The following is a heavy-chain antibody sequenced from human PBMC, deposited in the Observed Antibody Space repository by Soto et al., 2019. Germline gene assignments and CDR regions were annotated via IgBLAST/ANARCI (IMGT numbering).Heavy chain of an antibody. V-gene: IGHV3-74*01. CDR3: ASSYYYGSKTSFDI. D-gene: IGHD3-10*01. CDR1: GFTFSSYW. Sequence: GGSLRLSCAASGFTFSSYWMHWVRQAPGKGLVWVSRINSDGSSTSYADSVKGRFTISRDNAKNTLYLQMNSLRAEDTAVYYCASSYYYGSKTSFDIWGQGTMVTVSS. CDR2: INSDGSST. J-gene: IGHJ3*02.